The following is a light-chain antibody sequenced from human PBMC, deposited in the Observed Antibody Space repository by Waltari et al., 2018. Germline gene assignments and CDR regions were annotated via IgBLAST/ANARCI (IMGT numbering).Light chain of an antibody. CDR3: QQYFSTPLT. CDR1: QSVLYSSNNKNY. Sequence: DIVMTQSPDSLAVSLGARATINCKSSQSVLYSSNNKNYLAWYQQKPGQPPKLLIYWDSTRESGVPDRFSGSGSGTDFTLTISSLQAEDVAVYYCQQYFSTPLTFGGGTKVEIK. CDR2: WDS. J-gene: IGKJ4*01. V-gene: IGKV4-1*01.